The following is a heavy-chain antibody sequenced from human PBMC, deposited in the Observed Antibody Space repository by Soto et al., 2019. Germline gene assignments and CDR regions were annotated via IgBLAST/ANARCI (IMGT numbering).Heavy chain of an antibody. CDR1: GFTFSSYA. D-gene: IGHD1-26*01. J-gene: IGHJ6*02. Sequence: VGSLRLSCAASGFTFSSYAMHWVRQAPGKGLEWVAVISYDGSNKYYADSVKGRFTISRDNSKNTLYLQMNSLRAEDTAVYYCARDSELTPGDYYYYGMDVWGQGTTVTVSS. CDR3: ARDSELTPGDYYYYGMDV. V-gene: IGHV3-30-3*01. CDR2: ISYDGSNK.